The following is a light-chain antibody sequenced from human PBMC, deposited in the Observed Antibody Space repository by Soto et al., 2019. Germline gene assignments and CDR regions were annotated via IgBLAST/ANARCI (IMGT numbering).Light chain of an antibody. Sequence: EILVTQSPATLSLSRGEIATLSCRASQSVSSYLAWYQQKPGQAPRLLIYDASNRATGIPARFSGSGSGTDFTLTISSLEPEDFAVYYCQQRSNWPPAWTFGQGTKVDIK. J-gene: IGKJ1*01. CDR2: DAS. V-gene: IGKV3-11*01. CDR3: QQRSNWPPAWT. CDR1: QSVSSY.